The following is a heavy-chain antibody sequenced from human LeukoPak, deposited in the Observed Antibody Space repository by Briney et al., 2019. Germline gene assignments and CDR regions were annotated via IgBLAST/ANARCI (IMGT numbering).Heavy chain of an antibody. CDR3: ARDVHPYFDY. Sequence: SETLSLTCTVSGYSISSGYYWGWIRQPPGKGLEWIGSIYHSGSTYYNPSLKSRVTISVDTSKNQFSLKLSSVTAADTAVYYCARDVHPYFDYWGQGTLVTVSS. CDR1: GYSISSGYY. V-gene: IGHV4-38-2*02. J-gene: IGHJ4*02. CDR2: IYHSGST.